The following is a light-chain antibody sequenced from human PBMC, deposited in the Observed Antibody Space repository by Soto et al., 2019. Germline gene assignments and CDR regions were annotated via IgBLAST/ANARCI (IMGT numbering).Light chain of an antibody. J-gene: IGKJ5*01. CDR2: HTS. CDR1: QSLNSN. CDR3: QQYGGSPRIT. V-gene: IGKV3-20*01. Sequence: TQSPVILSLSPVEIALVSCRDSQSLNSNLAWYQQKPGQAPRLLVYHTSNRATGIPDRFSGSGSGTDFTLIINRLEPEDVAIYYCQQYGGSPRITFCQGTRLEIK.